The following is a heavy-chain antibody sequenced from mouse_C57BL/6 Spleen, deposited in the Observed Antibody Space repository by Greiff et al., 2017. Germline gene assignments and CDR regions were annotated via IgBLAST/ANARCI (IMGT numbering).Heavy chain of an antibody. CDR3: AIKAWFAY. J-gene: IGHJ3*01. CDR1: GYTFTSYW. D-gene: IGHD1-2*01. CDR2: IDPSDSYT. V-gene: IGHV1-50*01. Sequence: VQLQQSGAELVKPGASVKLSCKASGYTFTSYWMQWVKQRPGQGLEWIGEIDPSDSYTNYNQKFKGKATLTVDTSYSTAYMQLSSLTSEDSAVYYCAIKAWFAYWGQGTLVTVSA.